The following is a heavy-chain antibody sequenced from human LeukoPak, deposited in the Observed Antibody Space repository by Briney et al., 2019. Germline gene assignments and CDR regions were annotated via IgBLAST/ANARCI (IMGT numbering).Heavy chain of an antibody. D-gene: IGHD4-17*01. Sequence: SETLSLTCAVYGGSFSGYYWSWIRQPPGKGLEWIGEINHSGSTNYNPSLKSRVTISVDTSKNQFSLKLSSVTAADTAVYYCARPTTVKDNAFDIWGQGTMVTVSS. J-gene: IGHJ3*02. V-gene: IGHV4-34*01. CDR2: INHSGST. CDR1: GGSFSGYY. CDR3: ARPTTVKDNAFDI.